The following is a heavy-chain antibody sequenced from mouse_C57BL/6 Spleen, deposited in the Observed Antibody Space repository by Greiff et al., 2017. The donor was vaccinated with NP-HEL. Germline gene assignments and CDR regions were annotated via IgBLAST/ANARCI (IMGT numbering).Heavy chain of an antibody. J-gene: IGHJ3*01. CDR3: ARGGVYYGTPAWFAY. D-gene: IGHD1-1*01. CDR1: GYTFTSYW. CDR2: IDPSDSYT. Sequence: QVQLQQPGAELVKPGASVKLSCKASGYTFTSYWMQWVKQRPGQGLEWIGEIDPSDSYTNYNQKFKGKATLTVDTSSSTAYMQLSSLTSEDSAVYYCARGGVYYGTPAWFAYWGQGTLVTVSA. V-gene: IGHV1-50*01.